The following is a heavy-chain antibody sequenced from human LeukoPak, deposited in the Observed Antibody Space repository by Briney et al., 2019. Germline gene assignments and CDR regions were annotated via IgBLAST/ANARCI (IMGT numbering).Heavy chain of an antibody. D-gene: IGHD1-26*01. CDR3: ATYSGVRHKTFDD. CDR2: ISYDGSNK. CDR1: GFTFSSYA. V-gene: IGHV3-30*04. Sequence: QTGGSLRLSCAASGFTFSSYAMHWVRQAPGKGLEWVAVISYDGSNKYYADSVKGRFTISRDNSKNTLYLQMNSLRVEDTSVYYCATYSGVRHKTFDDWGQGTLVTVSS. J-gene: IGHJ4*02.